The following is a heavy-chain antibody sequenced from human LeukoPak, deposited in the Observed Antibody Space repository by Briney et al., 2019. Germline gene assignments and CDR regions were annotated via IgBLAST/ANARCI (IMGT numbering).Heavy chain of an antibody. CDR3: ARDYPRRYYYGMDV. Sequence: ASVKVSCKASGYTFTGYYIHWVRQAPGQGLVFMGWINPDSGGTNYAQNFQGRVTMTRDTSNSTAYMELRSLRSDDTAVYYCARDYPRRYYYGMDVWGQGTTVTVSS. CDR2: INPDSGGT. CDR1: GYTFTGYY. J-gene: IGHJ6*02. V-gene: IGHV1-2*02.